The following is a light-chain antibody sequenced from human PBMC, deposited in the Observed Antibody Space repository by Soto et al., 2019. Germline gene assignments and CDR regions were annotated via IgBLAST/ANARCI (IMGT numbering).Light chain of an antibody. CDR2: DAS. CDR1: QSISSW. CDR3: QQYNSYWT. Sequence: DIQMTQSRSTLSASVGDRGTIAWRASQSISSWLAWYQQKPGKAPKLLIYDASSLESGVPSRFSGSGSGTEFTLTISSLQPDDFATYYCQQYNSYWTFGQGTKV. J-gene: IGKJ1*01. V-gene: IGKV1-5*01.